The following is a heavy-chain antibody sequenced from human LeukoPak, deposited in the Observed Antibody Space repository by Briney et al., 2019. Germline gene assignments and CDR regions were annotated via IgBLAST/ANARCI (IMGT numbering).Heavy chain of an antibody. V-gene: IGHV3-21*04. D-gene: IGHD3-22*01. CDR1: GFTFSSYS. CDR2: ISSSSSYI. CDR3: ARLTYDSSGYFDY. J-gene: IGHJ4*02. Sequence: GGSLRLSCAASGFTFSSYSMNWVRQAPGKGLEWVSSISSSSSYIYYADSVKGRFTISRDNAKNSLYLQMNSLRAEDTAVYYCARLTYDSSGYFDYWGQGTLVTVSS.